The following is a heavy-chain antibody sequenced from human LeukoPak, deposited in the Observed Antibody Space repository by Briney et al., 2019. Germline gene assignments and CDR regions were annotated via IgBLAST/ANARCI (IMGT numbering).Heavy chain of an antibody. D-gene: IGHD3-16*01. J-gene: IGHJ4*02. CDR1: GYTFTSYG. V-gene: IGHV1-18*04. CDR3: PRDRTGGIDY. CDR2: ISAYNGNT. Sequence: GASVKVSCKASGYTFTSYGISWVRQAPGQGLEWMGWISAYNGNTNYVQKLQGRVTMTTDTSTSTAYMQLTSLTSDDTAVYSCPRDRTGGIDYWGQGTLVTVSS.